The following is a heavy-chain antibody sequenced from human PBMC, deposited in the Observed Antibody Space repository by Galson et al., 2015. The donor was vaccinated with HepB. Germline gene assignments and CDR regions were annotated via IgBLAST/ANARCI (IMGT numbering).Heavy chain of an antibody. J-gene: IGHJ4*02. CDR1: GGSISSGDYF. Sequence: LSLTCAVSGGSISSGDYFWTWIRQHPGKGLEWIAYIYYSGSTYSNPSLESRVTISVDTSKNQFSLKLSSVTAADTAVYYCARGAVTTRDFDYWGQGTLVTVSS. CDR2: IYYSGST. D-gene: IGHD4-17*01. V-gene: IGHV4-31*11. CDR3: ARGAVTTRDFDY.